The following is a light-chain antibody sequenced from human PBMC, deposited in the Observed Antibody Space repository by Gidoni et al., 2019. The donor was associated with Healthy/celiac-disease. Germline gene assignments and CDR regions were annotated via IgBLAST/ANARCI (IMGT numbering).Light chain of an antibody. CDR2: GAS. CDR3: QQYGSSPT. CDR1: QSFSSSY. J-gene: IGKJ1*01. Sequence: EIVLTLSPCTLSLSPGERATLSCRASQSFSSSYLAWYQQKPGPAPRLLLYGASSRAPGIPDRFSGGGSGTDFTLTISRLEPEGFAVYYCQQYGSSPTFGQGTKVEIK. V-gene: IGKV3-20*01.